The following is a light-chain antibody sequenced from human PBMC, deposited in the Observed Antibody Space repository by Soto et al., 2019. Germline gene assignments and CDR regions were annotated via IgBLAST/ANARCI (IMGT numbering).Light chain of an antibody. J-gene: IGLJ2*01. CDR1: SSDVGGYNY. CDR3: SSYTSSSTVVV. V-gene: IGLV2-14*01. CDR2: DVS. Sequence: QSALTQPASVSGSPGQSITISCTGTSSDVGGYNYVSWYQQHPGKAPKLMIYDVSNRPSGVSNRFSGSKSGNTAPLTISGLQAEDGADYYCSSYTSSSTVVVFGGGTKLTVL.